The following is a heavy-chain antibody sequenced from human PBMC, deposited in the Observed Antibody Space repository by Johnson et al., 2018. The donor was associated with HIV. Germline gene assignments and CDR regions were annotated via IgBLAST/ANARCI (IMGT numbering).Heavy chain of an antibody. CDR2: ISFDGSNK. V-gene: IGHV3-30*03. Sequence: QVQLVESGGGVVQPGRSLRLSCAASGFTFTHFAMDWVRQAPGKGLEWVAVISFDGSNKYYVDSVRGRFTISRDNAKNSLYLQMNSLRAEDTAVYYCARDLLYSSSSTDAFDIWGPGTMVTVSS. D-gene: IGHD6-13*01. J-gene: IGHJ3*02. CDR3: ARDLLYSSSSTDAFDI. CDR1: GFTFTHFA.